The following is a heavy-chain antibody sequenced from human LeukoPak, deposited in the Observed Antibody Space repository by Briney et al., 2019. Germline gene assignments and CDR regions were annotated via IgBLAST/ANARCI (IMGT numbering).Heavy chain of an antibody. V-gene: IGHV4-4*07. CDR2: IDTSGNT. D-gene: IGHD6-13*01. CDR1: GGSISSYY. CDR3: ARVSSSWYQDWYFDP. Sequence: NASETLSLTCTVSGGSISSYYWSWIRQPAGKGLEWIGRIDTSGNTNYKPSLKSRVTMSVDTSKNQFSLKLSSVTAADTAVYYCARVSSSWYQDWYFDPWGRGTLVTVSS. J-gene: IGHJ2*01.